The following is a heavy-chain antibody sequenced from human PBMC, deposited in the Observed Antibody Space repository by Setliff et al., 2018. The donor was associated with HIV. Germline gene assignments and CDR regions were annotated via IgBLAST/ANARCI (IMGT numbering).Heavy chain of an antibody. CDR1: GDSISTDY. D-gene: IGHD5-12*01. J-gene: IGHJ4*02. CDR3: AKDPRAAVATICDY. CDR2: IYNSAST. V-gene: IGHV4-4*09. Sequence: PSETLSLTCTVSGDSISTDYWTWIRQPPGKGLEWIGYIYNSASTSYNPSLKSRVTISVDTSKNQFSLKLSSVTAADTAVYYCAKDPRAAVATICDYWGQGTLVTVSS.